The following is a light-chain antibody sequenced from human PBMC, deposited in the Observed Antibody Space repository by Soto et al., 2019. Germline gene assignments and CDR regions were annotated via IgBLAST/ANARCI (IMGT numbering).Light chain of an antibody. V-gene: IGLV3-1*01. J-gene: IGLJ2*01. Sequence: SYELTQPPSVSVSPGQTASITCSGDKLGDKYACWYQQKPRQSPVLVIYQDRERPSGTPERFYGSNSGNTATLTISGTQAVDEADYYCQAWDSSTVVFGGGTKLTVL. CDR1: KLGDKY. CDR2: QDR. CDR3: QAWDSSTVV.